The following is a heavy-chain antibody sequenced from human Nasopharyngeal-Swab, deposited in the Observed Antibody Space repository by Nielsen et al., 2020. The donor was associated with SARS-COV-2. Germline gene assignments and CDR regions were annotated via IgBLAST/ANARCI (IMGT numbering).Heavy chain of an antibody. CDR3: TRETRIAVAGTLLYYYYYYMDV. CDR1: GFTFSNSW. J-gene: IGHJ6*03. CDR2: IKSKTDGGTT. V-gene: IGHV3-15*01. Sequence: GGSLRLSCAASGFTFSNSWMSWVRQAPGKGLEWVGRIKSKTDGGTTDYAAPVKGRFTISRDDSKNMLYLQMNSLKTEDTAMYYCTRETRIAVAGTLLYYYYYYMDVWGKGTTVTVSS. D-gene: IGHD6-19*01.